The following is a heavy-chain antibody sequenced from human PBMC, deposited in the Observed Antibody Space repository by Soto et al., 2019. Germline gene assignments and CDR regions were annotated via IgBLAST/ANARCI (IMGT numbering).Heavy chain of an antibody. CDR3: VKEPDA. CDR1: GFIFSTYS. CDR2: ISPSGDST. Sequence: PGGSLRLSCEASGFIFSTYSMTWVRQAPGKGLEWVAAISPSGDSTYYADSVKGRLTISRDNSKNTVFLQMNSLSADDTALYYCVKEPDAWGQGISVTVSS. J-gene: IGHJ5*01. V-gene: IGHV3-23*01.